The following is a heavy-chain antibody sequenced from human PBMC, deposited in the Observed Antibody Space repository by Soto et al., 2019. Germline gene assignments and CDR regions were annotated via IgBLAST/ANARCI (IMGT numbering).Heavy chain of an antibody. J-gene: IGHJ5*02. CDR1: GDTISTGGYS. CDR3: AREAYGYYVGYFDP. D-gene: IGHD4-17*01. V-gene: IGHV4-30-2*01. CDR2: TYHRWNP. Sequence: QLQLQESGSRLVKSSETLSLTCAVSGDTISTGGYSWAWIRQPPGKALECLGHTYHRWNPYYHPSLKSRVIISVDRSKNQFSLKLSSVTAADTAVYYCAREAYGYYVGYFDPWGQGTLVTVSS.